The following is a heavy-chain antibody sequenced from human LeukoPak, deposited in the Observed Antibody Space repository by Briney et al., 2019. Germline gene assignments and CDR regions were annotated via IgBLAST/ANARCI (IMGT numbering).Heavy chain of an antibody. Sequence: SETLSPTCAVYGGSFSGYYWSWIRQPPGKGLEWIGEINHSGSTNYNPSLKSRVTISVDTSKNQFSLKLSSVTAADTAVYYCASSGYYYGKGDYWGQGTLVTVSS. CDR1: GGSFSGYY. CDR2: INHSGST. J-gene: IGHJ4*02. D-gene: IGHD3-22*01. V-gene: IGHV4-34*01. CDR3: ASSGYYYGKGDY.